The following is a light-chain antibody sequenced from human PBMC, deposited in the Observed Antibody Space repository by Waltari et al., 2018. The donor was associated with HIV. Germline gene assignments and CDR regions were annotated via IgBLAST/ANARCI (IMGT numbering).Light chain of an antibody. V-gene: IGKV3-15*01. CDR1: QSVRSN. Sequence: EIVMTQSPATLSVSPGERATLSCRASQSVRSNLAWYQQKPGQAPRLLIYDASTRATGIPARFSGSGSGTEFSLPISSLQSEDFALYYCQQYNNWWTFGQGTKVEIK. J-gene: IGKJ1*01. CDR2: DAS. CDR3: QQYNNWWT.